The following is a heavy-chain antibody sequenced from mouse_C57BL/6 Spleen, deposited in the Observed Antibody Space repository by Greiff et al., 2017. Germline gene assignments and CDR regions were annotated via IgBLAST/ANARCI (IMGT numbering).Heavy chain of an antibody. D-gene: IGHD1-1*01. V-gene: IGHV1-82*01. CDR2: IYPGDGDT. J-gene: IGHJ4*01. Sequence: QVQLQQSGPELVKPGASVKISCKASGYAFSSSWMNWVKQRPGKGLEWIGRIYPGDGDTNYNGKFKGKATLTADKSSSTDYMQLSSLTSEDSAVYFCARVFYYGSSYAMDYWGQGTSVTVSS. CDR3: ARVFYYGSSYAMDY. CDR1: GYAFSSSW.